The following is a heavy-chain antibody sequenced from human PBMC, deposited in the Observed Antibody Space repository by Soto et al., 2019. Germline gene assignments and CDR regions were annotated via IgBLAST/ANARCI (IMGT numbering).Heavy chain of an antibody. D-gene: IGHD5-12*01. CDR3: ARSEGTVVTNY. Sequence: NPSETLSLTCTVSGGSISSGGYYWSWIRQHPGKGLEWIGYIYYSGSTYYNPSLKSRVTISVDTSKNQFSLKLSSVTAADTAVYYCARSEGTVVTNYWGQGTLVTVSS. CDR1: GGSISSGGYY. J-gene: IGHJ4*02. CDR2: IYYSGST. V-gene: IGHV4-31*03.